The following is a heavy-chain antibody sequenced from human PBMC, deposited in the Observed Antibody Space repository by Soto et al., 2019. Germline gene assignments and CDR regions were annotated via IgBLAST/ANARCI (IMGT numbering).Heavy chain of an antibody. J-gene: IGHJ4*02. D-gene: IGHD6-13*01. CDR1: GFTFSSYA. CDR2: ISGSGGST. V-gene: IGHV3-23*01. Sequence: EVQLLESGGGLVQPGGSLRLSCAASGFTFSSYAMSWVRQAPGKGLEWVSAISGSGGSTYYADSVKGRFTISRDNSKNTPDLQLNSPTAEDTAVYYWAKEQGYSSSWVGFAYWGQGTRVNVPS. CDR3: AKEQGYSSSWVGFAY.